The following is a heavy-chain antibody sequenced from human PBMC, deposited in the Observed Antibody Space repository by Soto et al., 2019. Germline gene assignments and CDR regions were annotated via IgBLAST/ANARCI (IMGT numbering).Heavy chain of an antibody. CDR2: ISWNSGNI. Sequence: EVQLVESGGGLVQPGRSLRLSCAASGFTFDDYAMHWVRQAPGKGLEWVSGISWNSGNIGYADSVKGRFTISRDNAKNSLYLEMISLRAEDTALYYCAKDFCRDIVVADYWGQGTLVTVSS. D-gene: IGHD2-15*01. CDR1: GFTFDDYA. V-gene: IGHV3-9*01. CDR3: AKDFCRDIVVADY. J-gene: IGHJ4*02.